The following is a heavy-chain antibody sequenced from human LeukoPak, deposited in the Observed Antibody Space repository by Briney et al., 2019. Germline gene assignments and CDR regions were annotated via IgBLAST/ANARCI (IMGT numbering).Heavy chain of an antibody. V-gene: IGHV4-34*01. J-gene: IGHJ5*02. D-gene: IGHD6-6*01. Sequence: SETLSLTCAVYGGSFSGYYWSWIRQPPGKGLEWIGEINHSGSTNYNPSLKSRVTISVDTSKNQFSLKLNSVTPEDTAVYYCARDPEYTFEVEQLVGWFDPWGQGTLVTVSS. CDR3: ARDPEYTFEVEQLVGWFDP. CDR2: INHSGST. CDR1: GGSFSGYY.